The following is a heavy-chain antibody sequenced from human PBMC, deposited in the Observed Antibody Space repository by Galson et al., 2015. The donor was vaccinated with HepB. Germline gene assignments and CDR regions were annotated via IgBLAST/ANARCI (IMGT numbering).Heavy chain of an antibody. CDR3: ARVGSGSYPGWFDP. V-gene: IGHV7-4-1*02. Sequence: SVKVSCKASGYTFTSYPMSWVRQAPGQGLEWMGWINTNSGNPTYAQAFTGRFVFSLDTSVSTAYLQISSLKAEDTAVYFCARVGSGSYPGWFDPWGQGTLVTVSS. D-gene: IGHD1-26*01. CDR1: GYTFTSYP. J-gene: IGHJ5*02. CDR2: INTNSGNP.